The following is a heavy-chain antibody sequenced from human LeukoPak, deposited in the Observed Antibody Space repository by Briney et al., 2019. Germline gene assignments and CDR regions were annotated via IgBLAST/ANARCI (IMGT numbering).Heavy chain of an antibody. CDR3: AKDIRGLLYGDYFDY. D-gene: IGHD3-3*01. Sequence: PGRSLRLSCAASGFTFDDCAMHWVRQAPGKGLEWVSGISWNSGSIGYADSVKGRFTISRDNAKNSLYLQMNSLRAEDTALYYCAKDIRGLLYGDYFDYWGQGTLVTVSS. CDR2: ISWNSGSI. CDR1: GFTFDDCA. V-gene: IGHV3-9*01. J-gene: IGHJ4*02.